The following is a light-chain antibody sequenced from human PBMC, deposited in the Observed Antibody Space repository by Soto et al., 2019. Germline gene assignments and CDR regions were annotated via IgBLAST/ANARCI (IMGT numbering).Light chain of an antibody. CDR3: QQYSDYSGT. CDR1: QRINDW. CDR2: RAS. J-gene: IGKJ1*01. Sequence: DIQVTQSPSTLSAAVGDRITITCRASQRINDWLAWYQQKPGKAPKLLIFRASYLRSGVPSRFSGSGYGTDFTLTISSLQPDDFASYYCQQYSDYSGTFGQGTKVEIK. V-gene: IGKV1-5*03.